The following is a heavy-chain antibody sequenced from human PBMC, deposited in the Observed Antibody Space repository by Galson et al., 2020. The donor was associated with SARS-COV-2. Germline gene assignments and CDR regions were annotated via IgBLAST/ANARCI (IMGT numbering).Heavy chain of an antibody. CDR1: GGSFSGHY. V-gene: IGHV4-34*01. CDR3: ARGLFQTTMVVVIFTSGSFFFDT. J-gene: IGHJ4*02. Sequence: SETLSLTCAVYGGSFSGHYWSWIRQPPGKGLEWIGEILQGARYNSNPTPKSRVTISADTSKNQFSLELRSLTAADTAVYFCARGLFQTTMVVVIFTSGSFFFDTWGQGTLVTVSS. D-gene: IGHD3-22*01. CDR2: ILQGARY.